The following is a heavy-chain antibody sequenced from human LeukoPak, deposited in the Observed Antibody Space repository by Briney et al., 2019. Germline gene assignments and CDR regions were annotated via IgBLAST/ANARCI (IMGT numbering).Heavy chain of an antibody. Sequence: SETLSLTYTVSGGSIGSYYWSWIRQSPGKGLDWIGYIYYTGSTDYNPSLKSRVTISVDTSKNQFSLKLTSVTAADTAVYYCARHISGNYGGYFDYWGQGTLVAVSS. D-gene: IGHD1-26*01. V-gene: IGHV4-59*08. CDR1: GGSIGSYY. CDR3: ARHISGNYGGYFDY. CDR2: IYYTGST. J-gene: IGHJ4*02.